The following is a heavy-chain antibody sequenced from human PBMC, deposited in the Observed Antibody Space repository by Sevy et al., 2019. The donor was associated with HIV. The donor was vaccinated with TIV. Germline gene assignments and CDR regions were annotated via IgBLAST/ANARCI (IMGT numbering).Heavy chain of an antibody. CDR3: ARDRGEILSSAFDY. D-gene: IGHD3-16*01. CDR1: GFSFSDHR. J-gene: IGHJ4*02. Sequence: GGSLRLSCVGSGFSFSDHRMHWVRQAPGKGLEWMAVISYDGRNTKYKADSVKGRFTISRDNSKNTLYLQMKGLRAEDTAIYYCARDRGEILSSAFDYWGQGTLVTVSS. CDR2: ISYDGRNTK. V-gene: IGHV3-30*03.